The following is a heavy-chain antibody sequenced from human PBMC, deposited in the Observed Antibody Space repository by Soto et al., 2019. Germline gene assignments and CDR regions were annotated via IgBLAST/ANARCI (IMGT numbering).Heavy chain of an antibody. Sequence: QVQLVESGGGVVQPGRSLRLSCAASGFTFSSYGMHWVRQAPGKGLEWMAVIWYDGNSKDYGESVRGRFTVARDNSKKTLSLQMDSLRAEDTAVYYCARDSSSGEGFDLWGQGTLVTVSS. V-gene: IGHV3-33*01. CDR3: ARDSSSGEGFDL. D-gene: IGHD7-27*01. CDR2: IWYDGNSK. CDR1: GFTFSSYG. J-gene: IGHJ4*02.